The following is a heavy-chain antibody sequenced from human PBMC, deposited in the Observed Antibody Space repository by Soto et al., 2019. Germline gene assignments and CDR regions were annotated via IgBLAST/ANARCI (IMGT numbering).Heavy chain of an antibody. V-gene: IGHV3-23*01. D-gene: IGHD3-16*01. Sequence: EVQLLESGGGLVQPGGSLRLSCAASGFTFSTYAMSWVRQAPGKGLEWVSAIRGSGETTYYADSVKGRFTTSRDNSKNTRYLQMNSLRAEDTAIYYCAKDGGGGFIAGIDYWGQGTLVTGSS. J-gene: IGHJ4*02. CDR3: AKDGGGGFIAGIDY. CDR1: GFTFSTYA. CDR2: IRGSGETT.